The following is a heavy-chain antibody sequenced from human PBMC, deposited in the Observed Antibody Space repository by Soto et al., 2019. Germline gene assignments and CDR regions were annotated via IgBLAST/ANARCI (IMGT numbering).Heavy chain of an antibody. CDR2: INGGTGQT. Sequence: ASVKVSCKASGYTFSTYAMHWVRQAPGQSLEWMGWINGGTGQTRYSQRFQDRVTITRDTSAKTTYMDLTSLRSEDTAVYYCARGKGMEENYYYYGMDIWGQGTTVTVS. V-gene: IGHV1-3*01. CDR3: ARGKGMEENYYYYGMDI. CDR1: GYTFSTYA. D-gene: IGHD1-1*01. J-gene: IGHJ6*02.